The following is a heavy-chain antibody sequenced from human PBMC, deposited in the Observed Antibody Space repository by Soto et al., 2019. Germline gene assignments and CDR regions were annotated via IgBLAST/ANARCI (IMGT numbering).Heavy chain of an antibody. CDR2: IIPIFGTA. D-gene: IGHD3-16*01. CDR3: ARDWGTRQTSGSYGMDV. J-gene: IGHJ6*02. CDR1: GGTFSSYA. V-gene: IGHV1-69*13. Sequence: GASVKVSCKASGGTFSSYAISWVRQAPGQGLEWMGGIIPIFGTANYAQKFQGRVTITADESTSTAYMELSSLRSEDTAVYYCARDWGTRQTSGSYGMDVWGQGTTATVSS.